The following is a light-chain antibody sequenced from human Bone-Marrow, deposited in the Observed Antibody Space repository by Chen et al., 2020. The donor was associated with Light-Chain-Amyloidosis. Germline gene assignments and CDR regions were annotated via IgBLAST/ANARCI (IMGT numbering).Light chain of an antibody. CDR3: QQRSDWPPK. CDR2: DAS. CDR1: QSVSSY. Sequence: ETVLTQSPATLSLSPGERATLSCRASQSVSSYLAWYQQKPGQAPRLLIYDASNRATGIPARFSGSGSGTDFTLAISSLEPEDVAGYYCQQRSDWPPKFGQGTKLEIK. V-gene: IGKV3-11*01. J-gene: IGKJ1*01.